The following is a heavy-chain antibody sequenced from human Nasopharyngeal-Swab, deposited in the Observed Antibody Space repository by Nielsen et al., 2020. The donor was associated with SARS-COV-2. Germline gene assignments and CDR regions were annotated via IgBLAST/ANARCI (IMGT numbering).Heavy chain of an antibody. Sequence: SETLSLACVVSGGSISSDDYYWGWIRQPPGKGLEWIASIYYTGSTYYNPSLKGRVTISVDTSKNQFPLKLTSVTATDTAVYYCARHSSGWYYFDYWGQGSLVTVSS. D-gene: IGHD6-19*01. CDR3: ARHSSGWYYFDY. CDR2: IYYTGST. J-gene: IGHJ4*02. CDR1: GGSISSDDYY. V-gene: IGHV4-39*01.